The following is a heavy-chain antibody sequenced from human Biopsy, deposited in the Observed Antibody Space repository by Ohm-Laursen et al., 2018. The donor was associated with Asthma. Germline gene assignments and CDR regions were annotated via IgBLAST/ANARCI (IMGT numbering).Heavy chain of an antibody. J-gene: IGHJ6*02. Sequence: ASVKVSCKTYGYTFNSAGITWVRQAPGQGLEWMGWISVYNGNTRVAQKLQDRVTMITDTSTSTAYMELRSLRSDDTAVYFCARAVDYSHYYGIDVWGQGTTVTVS. CDR3: ARAVDYSHYYGIDV. D-gene: IGHD3-10*01. CDR2: ISVYNGNT. V-gene: IGHV1-18*01. CDR1: GYTFNSAG.